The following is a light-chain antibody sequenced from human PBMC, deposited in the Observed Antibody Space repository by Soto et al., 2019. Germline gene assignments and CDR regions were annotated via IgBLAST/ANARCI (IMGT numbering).Light chain of an antibody. Sequence: QSVLTQPASVSGSPGQSITISCSGTSSDIGSYDHVAWYQQFPGKSPKLIIYAVSDRPSGVSDRFSGSKSGISASLTISGLQTEDEADYYCISYTDRQSYLFGTGTQGTVL. CDR2: AVS. V-gene: IGLV2-14*03. CDR3: ISYTDRQSYL. J-gene: IGLJ1*01. CDR1: SSDIGSYDH.